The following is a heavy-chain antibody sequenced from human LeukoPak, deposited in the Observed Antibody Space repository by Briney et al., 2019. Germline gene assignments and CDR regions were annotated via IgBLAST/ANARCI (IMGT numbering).Heavy chain of an antibody. CDR2: ISAYNGNT. Sequence: ASVKVSYKASGYSFNSYGISWVRQAPGQVLEWMGWISAYNGNTNYAQKFQDRVTMTTDTSTSTAYMELRSLRSDDTAVYYCARAQGSMSRQDFDYWGQGTLVTVSS. CDR3: ARAQGSMSRQDFDY. D-gene: IGHD2/OR15-2a*01. CDR1: GYSFNSYG. V-gene: IGHV1-18*01. J-gene: IGHJ4*02.